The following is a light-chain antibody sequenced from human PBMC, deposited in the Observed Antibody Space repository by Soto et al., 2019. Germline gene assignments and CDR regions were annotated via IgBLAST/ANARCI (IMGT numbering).Light chain of an antibody. V-gene: IGLV2-8*01. CDR2: EVS. CDR1: SSDVGGYNY. Sequence: QSALTQPPSASGSPGQSVTISCTGTSSDVGGYNYVSWYQQHPGKAPKLMIYEVSKRPSGVPDRFSGSKSGNTASLTVSGLQAEDEADYYCSSYAGSNHLVFGGGTQVPVL. J-gene: IGLJ3*02. CDR3: SSYAGSNHLV.